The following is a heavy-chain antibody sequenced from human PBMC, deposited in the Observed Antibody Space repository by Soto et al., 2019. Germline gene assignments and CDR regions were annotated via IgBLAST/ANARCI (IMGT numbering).Heavy chain of an antibody. CDR2: IIPTFGTA. CDR1: GGTFSSYA. D-gene: IGHD6-13*01. CDR3: ARALYSSPRVYYYYGMDV. V-gene: IGHV1-69*13. J-gene: IGHJ6*02. Sequence: ASVKVSCKASGGTFSSYAISWVRQAPGQGLEWMGGIIPTFGTANYAQKFQGRVTITADESTSTAYMELSSLRSEDTAVYYCARALYSSPRVYYYYGMDVWGQGTTVTVSS.